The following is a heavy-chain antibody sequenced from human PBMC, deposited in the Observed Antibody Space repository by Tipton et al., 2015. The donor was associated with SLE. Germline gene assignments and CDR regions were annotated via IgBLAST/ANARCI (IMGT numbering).Heavy chain of an antibody. CDR1: GYTFTSYD. CDR3: ARGPKPDGTADRAAAAQGYYYYYMDV. CDR2: MNPNSGNT. Sequence: QSGPEVKKPGASVKASCKASGYTFTSYDINWVRQATGQGLEWMGWMNPNSGNTGYAQKFQGRVTMTRNTSISTANMELSSLGSEGAPVYYCARGPKPDGTADRAAAAQGYYYYYMDVWGKGTTVAVSS. D-gene: IGHD6-13*01. V-gene: IGHV1-8*01. J-gene: IGHJ6*03.